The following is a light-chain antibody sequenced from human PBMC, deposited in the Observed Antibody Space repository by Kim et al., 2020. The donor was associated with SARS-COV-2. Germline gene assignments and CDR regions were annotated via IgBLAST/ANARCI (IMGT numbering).Light chain of an antibody. V-gene: IGKV1-6*01. CDR2: AAS. Sequence: ASVGDRVTITCRASQDIGNELGWYQPEPGKAPKLLIFAASSLQSGVPSRFSGSGSGTDFTLTISSLQPEDFATYYCLQDYNSLWAFGQGTKVDIK. CDR3: LQDYNSLWA. J-gene: IGKJ1*01. CDR1: QDIGNE.